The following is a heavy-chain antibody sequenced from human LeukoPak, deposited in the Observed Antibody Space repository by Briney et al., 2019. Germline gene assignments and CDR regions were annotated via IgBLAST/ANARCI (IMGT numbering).Heavy chain of an antibody. J-gene: IGHJ6*03. D-gene: IGHD6-19*01. CDR1: GDTFTGYY. Sequence: ASVKVSCKASGDTFTGYYIHWVRQAPGQGLEWMGWINPNSGGTNYAQKFQGRVTMTRDTSISTAYMELSRLRSDDIAIYFCATTGREDSSGWFSYYYYYYMDVWGKGTTVTVSS. CDR3: ATTGREDSSGWFSYYYYYYMDV. V-gene: IGHV1-2*02. CDR2: INPNSGGT.